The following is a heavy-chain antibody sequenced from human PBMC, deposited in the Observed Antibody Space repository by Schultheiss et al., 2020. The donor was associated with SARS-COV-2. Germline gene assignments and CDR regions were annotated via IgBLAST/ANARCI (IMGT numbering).Heavy chain of an antibody. CDR1: GFTFDDYA. Sequence: GSLRLSCAASGFTFDDYAMHWVRQAPGKGLEWIGYIYYSGSTNYNPSLKSRVTISVDTSKNQFSLKLSFVTAADKAVYYCARDRGLRVDYWGQGTLVTVSP. D-gene: IGHD4-17*01. V-gene: IGHV4-59*12. CDR2: IYYSGST. CDR3: ARDRGLRVDY. J-gene: IGHJ4*02.